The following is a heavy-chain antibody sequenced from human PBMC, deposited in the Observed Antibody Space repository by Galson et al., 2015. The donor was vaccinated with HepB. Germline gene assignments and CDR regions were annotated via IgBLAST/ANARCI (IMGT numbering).Heavy chain of an antibody. J-gene: IGHJ5*02. CDR1: GFTFSDYY. CDR2: ISDTGSLI. Sequence: SLRLSCAASGFTFSDYYMTWIRQAPGKGLEWLSYISDTGSLIFYADSVKGRYTISRDNAKNSLYLQMNSLRDEDMAVYYCARAALGWFDPWGQGTLVTVSS. CDR3: ARAALGWFDP. D-gene: IGHD6-25*01. V-gene: IGHV3-11*01.